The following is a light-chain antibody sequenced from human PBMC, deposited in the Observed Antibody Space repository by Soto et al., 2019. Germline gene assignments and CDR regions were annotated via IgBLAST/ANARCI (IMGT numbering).Light chain of an antibody. Sequence: EIVLTQSPGTLSLSPGERATLSCRASQSVSSSYLAWYQQKPGQAPRLLIYGASSRATGIPDRFSGSGSGTDFTITISSLEPEDFAVYYWQQYGSSPYTFGQGTKLEIK. CDR1: QSVSSSY. CDR3: QQYGSSPYT. V-gene: IGKV3-20*01. J-gene: IGKJ2*01. CDR2: GAS.